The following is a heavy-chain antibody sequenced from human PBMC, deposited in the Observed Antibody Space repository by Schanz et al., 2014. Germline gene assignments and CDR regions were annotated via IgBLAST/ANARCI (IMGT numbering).Heavy chain of an antibody. J-gene: IGHJ2*01. CDR1: GFTFGDYA. V-gene: IGHV3-23*04. CDR2: ISHDGYST. CDR3: AKDAPYPFDL. Sequence: EVQLVESGGGLVQPGGSLRLSCAASGFTFGDYAMTWVRQAPGKGLEYVSAISHDGYSTYYADSVKGRFTISRDNSKNTLYLQMNSLRAEDTAIYYCAKDAPYPFDLWGRGTLITVSS.